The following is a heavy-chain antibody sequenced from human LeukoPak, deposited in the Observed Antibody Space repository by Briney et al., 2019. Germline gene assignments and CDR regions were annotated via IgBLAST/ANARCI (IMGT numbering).Heavy chain of an antibody. CDR3: ARVYCSGGNCFHFDY. CDR1: GGSISGYH. CDR2: MYSSGLT. J-gene: IGHJ4*02. Sequence: SETLSLTCTISGGSISGYHWSWMRQPAGKGLDWIRHMYSSGLTDYNPSLKRRATMSPDTSKNQFSLKLSSVTAADTAMYYCARVYCSGGNCFHFDYWGQGTLVTVSS. V-gene: IGHV4-4*07. D-gene: IGHD2-15*01.